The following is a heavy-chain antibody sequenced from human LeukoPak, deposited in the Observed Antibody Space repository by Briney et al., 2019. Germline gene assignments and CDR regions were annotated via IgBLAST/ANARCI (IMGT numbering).Heavy chain of an antibody. CDR2: ISSSSSYI. J-gene: IGHJ4*02. Sequence: GGSLRLSCAASGFTFSSYSMNWVRQAPGKGLEWVSSISSSSSYIYYADSVKGRFTISRDNAKNSLYLQMNSLRAEDTAVYYCARGMVRGVIRGDPFDYWGQGTLVTVSS. V-gene: IGHV3-21*01. CDR3: ARGMVRGVIRGDPFDY. D-gene: IGHD3-10*01. CDR1: GFTFSSYS.